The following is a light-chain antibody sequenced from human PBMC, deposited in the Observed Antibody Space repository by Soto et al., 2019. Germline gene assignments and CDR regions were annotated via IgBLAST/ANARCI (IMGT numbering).Light chain of an antibody. CDR2: LGS. J-gene: IGKJ5*01. V-gene: IGKV2-28*01. CDR1: QSLLHSNGYNY. CDR3: MQALQAPIT. Sequence: DIVMTQSPLSLPVTPGEPASISCRSSQSLLHSNGYNYLDWYLQKPGQSPQLLIYLGSNRASGVPDRFSVSGSGTDFTLSISTVEAGDVGVYYCMQALQAPITFGQGTRLEIK.